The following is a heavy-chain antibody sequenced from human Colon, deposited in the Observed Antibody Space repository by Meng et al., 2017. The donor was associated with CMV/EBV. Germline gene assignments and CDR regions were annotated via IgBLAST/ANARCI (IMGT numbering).Heavy chain of an antibody. CDR2: ISPSTSII. J-gene: IGHJ4*02. CDR1: GCTFDAYY. V-gene: IGHV3-11*01. CDR3: ARSKLGIIDD. Sequence: LSCPAAGCTFDAYYMNWIRPAPGKGLEWLAYISPSTSIIYYADSVRGRFTISRDNAKNSLSLQMNSLRGEDTARYYCARSKLGIIDDWGQGTLVTVSS. D-gene: IGHD7-27*01.